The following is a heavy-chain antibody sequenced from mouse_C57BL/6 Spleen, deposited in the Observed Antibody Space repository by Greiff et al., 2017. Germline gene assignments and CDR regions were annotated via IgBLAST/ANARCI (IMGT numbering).Heavy chain of an antibody. D-gene: IGHD2-1*01. J-gene: IGHJ3*01. CDR3: ARSDGNPFAY. V-gene: IGHV1-19*01. CDR1: GYTFTDYY. Sequence: EVKLVESGPVLVKPGASVKMSCKASGYTFTDYYMNWVKQSHGKSLEWIGVINPYNGGTSYNQKFKGKATLTVDKSSSTAYMELNSLTSEDSAVYYCARSDGNPFAYWGQGTLVTVSA. CDR2: INPYNGGT.